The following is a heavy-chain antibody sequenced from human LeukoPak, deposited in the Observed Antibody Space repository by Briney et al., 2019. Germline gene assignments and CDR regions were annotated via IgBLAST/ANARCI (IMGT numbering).Heavy chain of an antibody. CDR3: ARYSGYDSDYYYFYGMDV. CDR2: INQDGSGK. V-gene: IGHV3-7*03. CDR1: GFTFSSYW. Sequence: AGALRLSCAASGFTFSSYWISWVRQARGKGLEWVANINQDGSGKYYVDSGKGRFTISRDNAKNTLYLQMHSLRAEATAVFYCARYSGYDSDYYYFYGMDVWGKGTTVTVSS. J-gene: IGHJ6*04. D-gene: IGHD5-12*01.